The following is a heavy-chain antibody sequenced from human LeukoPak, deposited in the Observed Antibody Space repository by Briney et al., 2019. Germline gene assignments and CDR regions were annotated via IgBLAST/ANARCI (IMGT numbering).Heavy chain of an antibody. CDR3: ARAASGYDYPYYFDY. CDR2: ISSSSSSYI. CDR1: GFTFSSYS. Sequence: GGSLRLSCAASGFTFSSYSMNWVRQAPGKGLEWVSSISSSSSSYIYYADSVKGRFTISRDNAKNSLYLQMNSLRAEDTAVYYCARAASGYDYPYYFDYWGQGTLVTVSS. V-gene: IGHV3-21*01. J-gene: IGHJ4*02. D-gene: IGHD5-12*01.